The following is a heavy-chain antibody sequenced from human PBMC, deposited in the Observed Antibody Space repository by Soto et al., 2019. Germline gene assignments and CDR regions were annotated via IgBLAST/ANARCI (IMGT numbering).Heavy chain of an antibody. V-gene: IGHV1-46*01. CDR1: GYTFTIYY. CDR3: ARSRDRFDY. CDR2: INPSGGST. J-gene: IGHJ4*02. Sequence: QVQLVQSGAEVKKPGASVKVSCKASGYTFTIYYMHWMRQAPGQGLEWMGIINPSGGSTSYAQMFQGRVTMTRDTSTSTVYMELSSLRSEDTAIYYCARSRDRFDYWGQGTLVTVSS.